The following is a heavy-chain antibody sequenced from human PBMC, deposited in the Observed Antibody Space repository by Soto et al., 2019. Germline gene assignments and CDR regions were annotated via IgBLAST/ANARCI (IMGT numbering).Heavy chain of an antibody. D-gene: IGHD7-27*01. CDR3: ARKLGTDYFDY. J-gene: IGHJ4*02. CDR2: VYYSGNT. Sequence: SGTLSLTCTVSGGSIGSGSYYYDWIRQPPGKGLEWIASVYYSGNTYYNPSLKSRVTISVDASNNQFSLKLRSVTAADTAVYYCARKLGTDYFDYWGRGTLVTVSS. V-gene: IGHV4-39*01. CDR1: GGSIGSGSYY.